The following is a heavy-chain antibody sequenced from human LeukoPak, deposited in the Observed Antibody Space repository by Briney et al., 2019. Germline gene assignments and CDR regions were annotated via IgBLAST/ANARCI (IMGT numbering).Heavy chain of an antibody. CDR1: GYSFTSNY. CDR3: ARDQEAFDY. Sequence: GASVKVSCKASGYSFTSNYIHWVLQAPGQGLEWMGMIYPRDGSTSYAQKFQGRVTVTRDTSTSTVHMELSGLRSEDTAVYYCARDQEAFDYWGQGTLVTVSS. J-gene: IGHJ4*02. CDR2: IYPRDGST. V-gene: IGHV1-46*01.